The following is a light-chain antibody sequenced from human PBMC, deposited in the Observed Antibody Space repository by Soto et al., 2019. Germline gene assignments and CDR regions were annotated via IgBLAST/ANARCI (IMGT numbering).Light chain of an antibody. CDR3: QQYGSSPRYT. CDR1: QSVTSNY. Sequence: EIVLTQSPGTLSLSPGARATLSCRASQSVTSNYLAWYQQKPGQAPRILIYGASSRATGIPDRFSGSGSGTDFTLTISRLEPEDLAVYYCQQYGSSPRYTFGQGTKLEIK. J-gene: IGKJ2*01. CDR2: GAS. V-gene: IGKV3-20*01.